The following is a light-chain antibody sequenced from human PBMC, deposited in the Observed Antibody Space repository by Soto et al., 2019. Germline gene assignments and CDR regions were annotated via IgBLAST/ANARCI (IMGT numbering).Light chain of an antibody. CDR3: QQYNHYWT. V-gene: IGKV1-5*01. CDR1: QSISSW. CDR2: DAS. J-gene: IGKJ1*01. Sequence: DIPMTQSPSTLSASVGDRVTLPCRASQSISSWLAWYQQKPGKAPKVLIYDASSLESGVPSRFSGSGSGTEFSLTISSLQPDDFATYYCQQYNHYWTFGQGTKVDIK.